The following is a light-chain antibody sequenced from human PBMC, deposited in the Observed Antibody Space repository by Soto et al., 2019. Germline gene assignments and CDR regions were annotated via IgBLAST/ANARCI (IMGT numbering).Light chain of an antibody. J-gene: IGLJ3*02. CDR3: AAWDDSLNGWV. Sequence: QLVLTQPPSASGTPEQRVTISCSGSSSNIGSNTVNGYQQLPGTAPKLLIYSNNQRPSGVPDRFPGSKSGTSASLAISGLQSEDEADYYCAAWDDSLNGWVFGGGTKVTVL. V-gene: IGLV1-44*01. CDR1: SSNIGSNT. CDR2: SNN.